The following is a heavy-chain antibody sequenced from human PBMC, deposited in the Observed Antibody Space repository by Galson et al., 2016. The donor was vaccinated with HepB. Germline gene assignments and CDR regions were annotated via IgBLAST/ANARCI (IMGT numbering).Heavy chain of an antibody. Sequence: SLRLSCAASGLTFSSYAMSWVRQAPGKGLEWLSNIGATGSPIYVADSVTGRFSVSRDNDQNLLFLEMTSLTVEDTAVYYCASLHWGFWGQGTPVIVSS. V-gene: IGHV3-48*01. CDR3: ASLHWGF. D-gene: IGHD3/OR15-3a*01. J-gene: IGHJ4*02. CDR2: IGATGSPI. CDR1: GLTFSSYA.